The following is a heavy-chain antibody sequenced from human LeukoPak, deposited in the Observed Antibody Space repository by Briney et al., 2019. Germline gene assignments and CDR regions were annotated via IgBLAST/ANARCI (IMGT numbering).Heavy chain of an antibody. D-gene: IGHD3-10*01. V-gene: IGHV5-51*01. CDR2: IYPGDSDT. Sequence: GGSLKISCKGSGYSFTSYWIGWVRQMPGKGLEWMGIIYPGDSDTRYSPSFQGQVTISADKSISTAYLQWSSLKASDTAMYYCARSDTMVRGIISFYYGMDVWGQGTTVTVSS. CDR1: GYSFTSYW. CDR3: ARSDTMVRGIISFYYGMDV. J-gene: IGHJ6*02.